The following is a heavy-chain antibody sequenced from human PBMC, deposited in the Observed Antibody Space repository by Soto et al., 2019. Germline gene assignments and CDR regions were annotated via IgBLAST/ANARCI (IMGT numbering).Heavy chain of an antibody. CDR2: IYQSGVT. V-gene: IGHV4-30-2*01. D-gene: IGHD6-19*01. Sequence: SETLSLTCNMSGDSYSISTYSWSWIRQPPGKALQWIGFIYQSGVTSYNPSLASRVSISLDRSNNQCSLKLKSVTVADTAVYFCAGMPYTSGLRFDPWGPGTLVTVSS. CDR3: AGMPYTSGLRFDP. CDR1: GDSYSISTYS. J-gene: IGHJ5*02.